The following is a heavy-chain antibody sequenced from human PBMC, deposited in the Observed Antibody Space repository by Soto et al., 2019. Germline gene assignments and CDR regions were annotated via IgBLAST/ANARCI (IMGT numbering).Heavy chain of an antibody. V-gene: IGHV3-73*02. J-gene: IGHJ5*02. D-gene: IGHD3-16*01. CDR2: IRSKGHNYAT. CDR3: TRDLFPYDYSGILWFDP. CDR1: GFAFSGSA. Sequence: EVQLVESGGGLVQPGGSLKLSCAASGFAFSGSAMYWVRQASGKGPEWVGRIRSKGHNYATEYAASVKGRFTISRDDSKNAAYLQMSTTQTEDTAVYYCTRDLFPYDYSGILWFDPWGQGTLVTVSS.